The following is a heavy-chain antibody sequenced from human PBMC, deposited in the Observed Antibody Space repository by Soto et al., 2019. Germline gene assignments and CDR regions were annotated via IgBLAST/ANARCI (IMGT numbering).Heavy chain of an antibody. CDR1: GYSFTSYW. CDR2: IYPGDSDT. Sequence: GESLKISCKGSGYSFTSYWIAWVRQMPGKGLEWMGIIYPGDSDTRYSPSFQGQVTFSADKAITTAYLQWGSLKASDTAMHYCARPLPKLGSISPDDAFDIWGQGTMV. CDR3: ARPLPKLGSISPDDAFDI. J-gene: IGHJ3*02. D-gene: IGHD3-10*01. V-gene: IGHV5-51*01.